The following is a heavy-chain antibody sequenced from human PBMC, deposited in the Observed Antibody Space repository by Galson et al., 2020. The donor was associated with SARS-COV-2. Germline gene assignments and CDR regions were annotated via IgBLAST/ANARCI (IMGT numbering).Heavy chain of an antibody. CDR1: GGSISSGDYY. D-gene: IGHD4-17*01. J-gene: IGHJ2*01. CDR2: IYYSGST. CDR3: ARERPLYGGNRPSDPFCL. V-gene: IGHV4-30-4*01. Sequence: ASETLSLTCTVSGGSISSGDYYWSWIRQPPGKGLEWIGYIYYSGSTYYNPSLKSRATISVDTSKNQFSLKLSSVTAADTAVYYCARERPLYGGNRPSDPFCLWSRGTLVTVSS.